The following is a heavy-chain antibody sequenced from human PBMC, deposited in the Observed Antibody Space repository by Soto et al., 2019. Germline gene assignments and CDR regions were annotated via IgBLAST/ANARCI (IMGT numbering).Heavy chain of an antibody. CDR2: IYHSGSI. J-gene: IGHJ3*02. CDR3: ASKFGELLADAFDI. D-gene: IGHD3-10*01. V-gene: IGHV4-4*02. Sequence: QVHLQESGPGLVKPSGTLSLICTVSNASISSRKWWTWVRQTPGKGLEWIGEIYHSGSINHNPSLKSRVTMSVDKSKNQFSLKMTSVTAADTGVYYCASKFGELLADAFDIWGQGTVVTVSS. CDR1: NASISSRKW.